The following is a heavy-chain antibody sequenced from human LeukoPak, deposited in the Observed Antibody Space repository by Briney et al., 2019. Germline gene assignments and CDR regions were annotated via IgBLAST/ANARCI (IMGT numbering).Heavy chain of an antibody. J-gene: IGHJ4*02. CDR2: IYPGDSDT. V-gene: IGHV5-51*01. Sequence: GESLKISCKGSGHSFSNHWIGWVRQMSGKGLEWMGIIYPGDSDTRYSPSFQGQVTISADKSISTAYLQWSSLKASDTAMYYCAARGGSSWFYFDYWGQGTLVTVSS. CDR3: AARGGSSWFYFDY. CDR1: GHSFSNHW. D-gene: IGHD6-13*01.